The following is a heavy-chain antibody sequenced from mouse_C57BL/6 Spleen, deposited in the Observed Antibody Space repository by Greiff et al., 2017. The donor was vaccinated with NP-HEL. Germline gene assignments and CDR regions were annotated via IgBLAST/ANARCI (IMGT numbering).Heavy chain of an antibody. J-gene: IGHJ2*01. CDR1: GFNIKDDY. CDR2: FDPENGDT. D-gene: IGHD1-1*01. CDR3: TTKTTVVLDY. V-gene: IGHV14-4*01. Sequence: EVQLQQSGAELVRPGASVKLSCTASGFNIKDDYMHWVKQRPEQGLEWIGWFDPENGDTEYASKFQGKATITADTSSNTAYLQLSSLTSEDTAVYYCTTKTTVVLDYWGQGTTLTVSS.